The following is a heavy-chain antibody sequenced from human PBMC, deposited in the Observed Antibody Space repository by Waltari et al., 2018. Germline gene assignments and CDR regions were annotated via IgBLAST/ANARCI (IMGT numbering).Heavy chain of an antibody. J-gene: IGHJ6*02. Sequence: QVQLQESGPGLVKPSEPLSLTCAVSGYSIISGYYWGWIRPPPGKGLEWIGTNYHSGNTYDNPSLKGRVTMSVDTSKNQFSLKLTSMTAADTAVYYCARDPGGNSEGPYYYYNMDVWGQGTTVTVSS. D-gene: IGHD2-21*02. V-gene: IGHV4-38-2*02. CDR1: GYSIISGYY. CDR3: ARDPGGNSEGPYYYYNMDV. CDR2: NYHSGNT.